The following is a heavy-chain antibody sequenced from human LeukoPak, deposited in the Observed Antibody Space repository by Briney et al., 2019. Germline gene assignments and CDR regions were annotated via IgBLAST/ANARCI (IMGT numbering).Heavy chain of an antibody. CDR1: GGSISTYY. CDR3: ARVGEGCFHI. J-gene: IGHJ3*02. Sequence: SETLSLTCTVSGGSISTYYWSWIRQAPGKGPEWIGYIDYSGSTNCNPSLKSRVTISIDTSKNQFSLNLSSVTAADTAVYYCARVGEGCFHIWGQGIMVTVSS. V-gene: IGHV4-59*01. CDR2: IDYSGST. D-gene: IGHD3-16*01.